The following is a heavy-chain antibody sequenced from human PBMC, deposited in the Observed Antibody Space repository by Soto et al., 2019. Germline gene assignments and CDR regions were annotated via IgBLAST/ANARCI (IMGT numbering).Heavy chain of an antibody. D-gene: IGHD6-13*01. Sequence: PSDTLSLTCTVSGGSISSGDYYWSWIRQPPGKGLEWIGYIYYSGSTYYNPSLKSRVTISVDTSKNQFSLKLSSVTAADTAVYYCARDGAAAHIYYYYCGMDVWGQGTTVTVSS. CDR1: GGSISSGDYY. CDR2: IYYSGST. CDR3: ARDGAAAHIYYYYCGMDV. J-gene: IGHJ6*02. V-gene: IGHV4-30-4*02.